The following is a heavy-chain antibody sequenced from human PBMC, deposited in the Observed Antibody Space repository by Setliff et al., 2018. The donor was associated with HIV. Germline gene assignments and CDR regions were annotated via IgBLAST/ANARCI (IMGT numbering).Heavy chain of an antibody. D-gene: IGHD6-19*01. CDR3: AREGQWLA. CDR2: VNADNGNT. V-gene: IGHV1-3*01. Sequence: ASVKVSCKASGGTSSTHAMNWVRQAPGQRLEWMGWVNADNGNTKYSERFQGRVTITRDTAASTVYVELSSLKSEDTAVYYCAREGQWLAWGQGTLVTVSS. CDR1: GGTSSTHA. J-gene: IGHJ5*02.